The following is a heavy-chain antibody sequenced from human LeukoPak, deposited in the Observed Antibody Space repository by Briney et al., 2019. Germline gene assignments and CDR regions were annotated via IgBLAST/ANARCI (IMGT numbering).Heavy chain of an antibody. CDR3: ARVTGIRNYYYMDV. CDR1: GFTVSSNY. Sequence: GGSLRLSCAASGFTVSSNYMSWVRQAPGKGLEWVSVIYSGGSTYYADSVKGRFTISRDNSKNTLYLQMNSLRAEDTAVYYCARVTGIRNYYYMDVWGKGTTVTISS. J-gene: IGHJ6*03. D-gene: IGHD3-10*01. CDR2: IYSGGST. V-gene: IGHV3-53*01.